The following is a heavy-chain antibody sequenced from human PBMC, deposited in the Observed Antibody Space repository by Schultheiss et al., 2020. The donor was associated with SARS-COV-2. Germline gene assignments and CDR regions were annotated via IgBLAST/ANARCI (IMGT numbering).Heavy chain of an antibody. CDR1: GGSISSYY. CDR3: ARDRGGWGFDY. V-gene: IGHV4-59*01. Sequence: SETLSLTCTVSGGSISSYYWSWIRQPPGKGLEWIGHIYNSGSTNFNPSLKSRVTTSVDTSKNQFSLKLSSVTAADTAVYYCARDRGGWGFDYWGQGTLVTVSS. D-gene: IGHD6-19*01. J-gene: IGHJ4*02. CDR2: IYNSGST.